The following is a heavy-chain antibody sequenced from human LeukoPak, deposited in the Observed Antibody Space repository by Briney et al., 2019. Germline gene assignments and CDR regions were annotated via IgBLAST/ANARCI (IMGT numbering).Heavy chain of an antibody. Sequence: ASVKVSCKASGYTFTSYGISWVRQAPEQGLEWMGWISAYNGNTNYAQKLQGRVTMTTDTSTSTAYMELGSLRSDDTAVYYCARGTKHYYDSSGPTSAFDYWGQGTLVTVSS. CDR1: GYTFTSYG. V-gene: IGHV1-18*01. J-gene: IGHJ4*02. CDR2: ISAYNGNT. D-gene: IGHD3-22*01. CDR3: ARGTKHYYDSSGPTSAFDY.